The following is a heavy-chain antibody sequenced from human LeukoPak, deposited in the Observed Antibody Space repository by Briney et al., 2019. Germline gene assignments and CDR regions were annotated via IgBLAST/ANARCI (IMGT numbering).Heavy chain of an antibody. V-gene: IGHV1-3*01. CDR2: INAGNGHT. Sequence: ASVKVSCKASGYTFSVYAVQWVRQAPGQRLEWLGWINAGNGHTKYSQKFQGRVTITRDTSASTAYMELSSLRSEDTAVYYCAKARWTATATTYYLDYWGQGTLVTVSS. J-gene: IGHJ4*02. CDR3: AKARWTATATTYYLDY. D-gene: IGHD4-17*01. CDR1: GYTFSVYA.